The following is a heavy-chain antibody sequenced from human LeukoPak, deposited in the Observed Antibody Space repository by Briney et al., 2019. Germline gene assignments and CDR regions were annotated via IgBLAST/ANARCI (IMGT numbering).Heavy chain of an antibody. V-gene: IGHV3-30*02. J-gene: IGHJ1*01. CDR3: AKHYDSSGYHAEYFQH. CDR1: GFTFSSYG. CDR2: IRYDGSNK. Sequence: GGSLRLSCAASGFTFSSYGMHWVRQAPGKGLEGVAFIRYDGSNKYYADSVKGRFTISRDNSKNTLYLQMNSLRAEDTAVYYCAKHYDSSGYHAEYFQHWGQGTLVTVSS. D-gene: IGHD3-22*01.